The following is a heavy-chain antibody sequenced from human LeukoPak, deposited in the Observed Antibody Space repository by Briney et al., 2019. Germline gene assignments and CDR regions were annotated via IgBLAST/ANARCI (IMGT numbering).Heavy chain of an antibody. Sequence: SETLSLTCTVSGGSISSSGYYWGWIRQPPGKGLEWIGSIYSSGSSYYNPSLKSRVTISVDTSKNQFSLKLSSVTAADTAVYYCARRRGYSYGYFDYWGQGTLVTVSS. V-gene: IGHV4-39*01. CDR1: GGSISSSGYY. J-gene: IGHJ4*02. CDR2: IYSSGSS. D-gene: IGHD5-18*01. CDR3: ARRRGYSYGYFDY.